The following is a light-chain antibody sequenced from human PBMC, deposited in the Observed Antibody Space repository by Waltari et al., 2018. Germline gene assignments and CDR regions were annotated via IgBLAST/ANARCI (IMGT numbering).Light chain of an antibody. CDR3: QQYGSSPPYT. J-gene: IGKJ5*01. CDR2: GAS. Sequence: EIVLTQSPGTLSLSPGERATLSCRASQSVNSNYLAWYQQKPGQAPRLLIYGASSRATGIPDRFSGSGSGTDFIFTISRLEPEDFAVYYCQQYGSSPPYTFGQGTRLDIK. CDR1: QSVNSNY. V-gene: IGKV3-20*01.